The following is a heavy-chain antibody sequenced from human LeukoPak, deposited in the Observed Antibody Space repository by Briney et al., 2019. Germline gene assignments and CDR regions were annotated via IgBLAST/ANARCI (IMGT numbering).Heavy chain of an antibody. D-gene: IGHD6-13*01. CDR2: INHSGST. CDR3: ASGGFVAAAGMTDYWTDY. Sequence: SETLSLTCTVSGGSISSSNYYWSWIRQPPGKGLEWIGEINHSGSTNYNPSLKSRVTISVDTSKNQFSLKLSSVTAADTAVYYCASGGFVAAAGMTDYWTDYWGQGTLVTVSS. CDR1: GGSISSSNYY. J-gene: IGHJ4*02. V-gene: IGHV4-39*07.